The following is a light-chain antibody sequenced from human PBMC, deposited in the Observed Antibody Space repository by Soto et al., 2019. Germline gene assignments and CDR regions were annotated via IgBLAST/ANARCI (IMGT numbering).Light chain of an antibody. CDR1: QSVSSN. V-gene: IGKV3-15*01. J-gene: IGKJ1*01. CDR3: QQYNNWPRT. Sequence: EIVMTQSPATLSVSPGERATLSCRASQSVSSNLAWYQQKPGQAPRLLIYGAFTRATGIPVRFSGSGSWTEFTLTISSLQSEDFAVYYCQQYNNWPRTFGQGTKVEIK. CDR2: GAF.